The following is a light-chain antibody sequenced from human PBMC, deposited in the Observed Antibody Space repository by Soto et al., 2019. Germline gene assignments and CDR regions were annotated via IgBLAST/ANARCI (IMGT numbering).Light chain of an antibody. CDR1: SSDVGSYNL. J-gene: IGLJ2*01. V-gene: IGLV2-23*01. Sequence: QSALTQPASVSGSPGQSITISCTGTSSDVGSYNLVSWYQQHPGKAPKLMIYEGSKRPSGVSNRFSGSKSGNTASLTISGLQAEDEADYYCCSYAGSSTSVVFGGATNITVL. CDR3: CSYAGSSTSVV. CDR2: EGS.